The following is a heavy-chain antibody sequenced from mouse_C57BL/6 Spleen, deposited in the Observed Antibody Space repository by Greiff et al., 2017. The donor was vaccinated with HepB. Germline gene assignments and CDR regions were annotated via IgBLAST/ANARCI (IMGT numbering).Heavy chain of an antibody. CDR2: IYPSDSET. D-gene: IGHD1-1*01. Sequence: QVQLQQPGAELVRPGSSVKLSCKASGYTFTSYWMDWVKQRPGQGLEWIGNIYPSDSETHYNQKFKDKATLTVDKSSSTAYMQLSSLTSEDSAVYYCARTVVAPYWYFDVWGTGTTVTVSS. CDR3: ARTVVAPYWYFDV. CDR1: GYTFTSYW. J-gene: IGHJ1*03. V-gene: IGHV1-61*01.